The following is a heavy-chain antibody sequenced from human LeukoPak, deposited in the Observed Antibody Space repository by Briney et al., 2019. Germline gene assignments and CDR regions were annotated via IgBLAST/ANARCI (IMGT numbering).Heavy chain of an antibody. CDR2: IYYSGST. Sequence: SETLSLTCTVSGGSISNYYWSWIRQPPGKGLECIRYIYYSGSTNYNPSLKSRVTISVDTSKNQFSLKLSSVTATDTAVYYCARHGGYSSPYLHWGQGTLVTVSS. D-gene: IGHD6-13*01. J-gene: IGHJ1*01. V-gene: IGHV4-59*08. CDR3: ARHGGYSSPYLH. CDR1: GGSISNYY.